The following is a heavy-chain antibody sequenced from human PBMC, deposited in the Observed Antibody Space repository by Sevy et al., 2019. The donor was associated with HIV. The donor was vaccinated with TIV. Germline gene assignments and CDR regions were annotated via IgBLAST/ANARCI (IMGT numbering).Heavy chain of an antibody. Sequence: GGSLRLSCAASELTFINAWMTWVRQAPGKGLEWVANIKQDGSDKNYMDSVKGRFTISRDNAKNSLYLQMSSLRAEDTAVYYCATLSSPMPNSGWYDFFDHWGQGTLVTVSS. V-gene: IGHV3-7*01. CDR2: IKQDGSDK. D-gene: IGHD6-19*01. CDR3: ATLSSPMPNSGWYDFFDH. CDR1: ELTFINAW. J-gene: IGHJ4*02.